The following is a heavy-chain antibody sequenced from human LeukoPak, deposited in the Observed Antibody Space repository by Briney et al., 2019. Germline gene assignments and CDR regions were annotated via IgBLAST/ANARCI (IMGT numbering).Heavy chain of an antibody. CDR2: IYYSGCI. V-gene: IGHV4-39*01. CDR3: AILCQVTSCARFEY. CDR1: GDFISYGAYY. J-gene: IGHJ4*02. Sequence: PSETLSLTCSVSGDFISYGAYYWGWLRQPPGKGLEWIGRIYYSGCIFYNSSLESRITMSVDPSKNQFYRNLRSVTAADTAGYYCAILCQVTSCARFEYWGQGALVTVSS. D-gene: IGHD2-21*02.